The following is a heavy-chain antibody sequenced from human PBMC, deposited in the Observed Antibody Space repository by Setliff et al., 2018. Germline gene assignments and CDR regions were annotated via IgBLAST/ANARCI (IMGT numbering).Heavy chain of an antibody. CDR2: INTHTGNP. Sequence: ASVKVSCKASGYTFIDYGMSWVRQAPGQSLEWMGWINTHTGNPTYAQDFTGRFVFSLDTSVSTAYLQISSLKAEDTAVYYCARDLGYCSTTSCHGDWFDPWGQGTLVTVSS. V-gene: IGHV7-4-1*02. CDR1: GYTFIDYG. CDR3: ARDLGYCSTTSCHGDWFDP. J-gene: IGHJ5*02. D-gene: IGHD2-2*01.